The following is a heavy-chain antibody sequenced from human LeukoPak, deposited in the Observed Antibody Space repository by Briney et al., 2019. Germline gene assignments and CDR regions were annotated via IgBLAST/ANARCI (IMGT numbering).Heavy chain of an antibody. D-gene: IGHD2-2*01. CDR3: ARAPSSTSERDPYYFDY. Sequence: SQTLSLTCAVSGGSISSGGYSWSWIRQPPGKGLEWIGYIYHSGSTYYNPSLKSRVTISVDRSKNQLSLKLSSVTAADTAVYYCARAPSSTSERDPYYFDYWGQGTLVTVSS. CDR2: IYHSGST. V-gene: IGHV4-30-2*01. J-gene: IGHJ4*02. CDR1: GGSISSGGYS.